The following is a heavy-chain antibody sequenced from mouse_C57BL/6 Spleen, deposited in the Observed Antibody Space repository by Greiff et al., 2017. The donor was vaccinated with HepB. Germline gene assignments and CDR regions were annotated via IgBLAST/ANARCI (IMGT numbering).Heavy chain of an antibody. J-gene: IGHJ3*01. CDR2: ISSGSSTI. D-gene: IGHD1-1*01. CDR3: ARSYYGSSYWFAY. CDR1: GFTFRDYG. V-gene: IGHV5-17*01. Sequence: EVQLMESGGGLVKPGGSLKLSCAASGFTFRDYGMHWVSQAPEKGLEWVAYISSGSSTIYYADTVKGRFTISSDKAKNTLFLQMTSLRSEDTAMYYCARSYYGSSYWFAYWGQGTLVTVSA.